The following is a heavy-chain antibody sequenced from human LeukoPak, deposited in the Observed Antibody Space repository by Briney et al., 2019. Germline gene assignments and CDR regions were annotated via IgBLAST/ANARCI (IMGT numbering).Heavy chain of an antibody. Sequence: ASVKVSCKASGYTFTGYYMHWVRQAPGQGLEWMGWINPNSGGTNYAQKFRGRVTMTRDTSISTAYMELSRLRSDDTAVYYCARGITMIVVEDAFDIWGQGTMVTVSS. CDR1: GYTFTGYY. V-gene: IGHV1-2*02. D-gene: IGHD3-22*01. J-gene: IGHJ3*02. CDR2: INPNSGGT. CDR3: ARGITMIVVEDAFDI.